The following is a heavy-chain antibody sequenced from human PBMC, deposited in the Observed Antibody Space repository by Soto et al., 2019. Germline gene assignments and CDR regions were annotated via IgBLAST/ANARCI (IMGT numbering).Heavy chain of an antibody. CDR2: IDPSDSYT. CDR1: GYSFTSYW. CDR3: ARQEEQLVPYYYYYGMDV. Sequence: GESLKISCKGSGYSFTSYWISWVRQMPGKGLEWMGRIDPSDSYTNYSPSFQGHVTISADKSISTAYLQWSSLKASDTAMYYCARQEEQLVPYYYYYGMDVWGQGTTVTVSS. V-gene: IGHV5-10-1*01. D-gene: IGHD6-13*01. J-gene: IGHJ6*02.